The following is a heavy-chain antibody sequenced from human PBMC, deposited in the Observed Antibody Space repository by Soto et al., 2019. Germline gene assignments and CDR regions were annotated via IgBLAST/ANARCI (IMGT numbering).Heavy chain of an antibody. CDR3: VKDRYYYDSSAYRSAY. CDR1: GFTFSNYA. CDR2: IYSNGGST. Sequence: GSLRLSCSASGFTFSNYAMHWVRQAPGKGLEYVSAIYSNGGSTFYAGSVRGRFTISRDNSKNTLYLQMSSLRAEDTAVYYCVKDRYYYDSSAYRSAYWGQGTLVTVSS. V-gene: IGHV3-64D*06. D-gene: IGHD3-22*01. J-gene: IGHJ4*02.